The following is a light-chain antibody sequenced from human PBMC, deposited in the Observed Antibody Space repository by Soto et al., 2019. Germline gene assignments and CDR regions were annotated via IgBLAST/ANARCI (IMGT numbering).Light chain of an antibody. CDR3: QHYDSLPYT. Sequence: DIQMTQSPSSLSASVGDRVTITCQATEDISNYLNWYQQKPGKAPKLLIYDASNLETGVPSRFIGSGSGTDFTFTITSLQPEDIATYYCQHYDSLPYTFGQGTKVDIK. J-gene: IGKJ2*01. CDR2: DAS. CDR1: EDISNY. V-gene: IGKV1-33*01.